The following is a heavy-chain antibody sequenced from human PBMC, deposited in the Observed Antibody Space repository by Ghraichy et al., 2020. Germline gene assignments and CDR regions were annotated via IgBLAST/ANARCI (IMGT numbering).Heavy chain of an antibody. CDR1: GYTFTGYY. J-gene: IGHJ4*02. CDR2: INPNSGGT. D-gene: IGHD4-11*01. CDR3: ARAPDYSKEIDY. Sequence: ASVKVSCKASGYTFTGYYMHWVRQAPGQGLEWMGWINPNSGGTNYAQKFQGRVTMTRDTSISTAYMELSRLRSDDTAVYYCARAPDYSKEIDYWGQGTLVTVSS. V-gene: IGHV1-2*02.